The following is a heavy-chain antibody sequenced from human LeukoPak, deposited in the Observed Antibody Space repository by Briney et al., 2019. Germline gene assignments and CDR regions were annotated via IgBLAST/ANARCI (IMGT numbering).Heavy chain of an antibody. CDR3: ARDERGYSYGHFDY. CDR1: GFTLSSYS. CDR2: ISSSTNNI. V-gene: IGHV3-21*01. D-gene: IGHD5-18*01. Sequence: GGSLRLSCAASGFTLSSYSMNWVRQAPGKGLEWVSSISSSTNNINYADSVKGRFTISRDNAKNSLYLQMNSLRAEDTAVYYCARDERGYSYGHFDYWGQGTLVTVSS. J-gene: IGHJ4*02.